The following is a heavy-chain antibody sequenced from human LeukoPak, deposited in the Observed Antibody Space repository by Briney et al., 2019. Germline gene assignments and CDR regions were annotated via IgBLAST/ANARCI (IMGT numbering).Heavy chain of an antibody. V-gene: IGHV3-30*18. CDR1: GFTFSSYG. Sequence: GGSLRLSCAASGFTFSSYGMHWVRQAPGKGLEWVAVISYDGSNKYYADSVKGRFTISRDNSKNTLYLQMNSLRAEDTAVYYCAKDRSGWSYFDYWGQGTLVTVSS. CDR2: ISYDGSNK. J-gene: IGHJ4*02. CDR3: AKDRSGWSYFDY. D-gene: IGHD6-19*01.